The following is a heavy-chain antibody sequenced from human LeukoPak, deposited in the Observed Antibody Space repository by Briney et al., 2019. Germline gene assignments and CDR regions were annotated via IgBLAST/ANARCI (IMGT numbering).Heavy chain of an antibody. V-gene: IGHV1-2*02. Sequence: ASVKVSCKASGYTFTGYYMHWVRQAPGQGLEWMGWINPNSGGTNYAQKFQGRVTMTRDTSISTAYMELSRLRSDDTAVYYCARNPRYFDPYDAFDIWGQGTMVTVSS. CDR2: INPNSGGT. J-gene: IGHJ3*02. D-gene: IGHD3-9*01. CDR3: ARNPRYFDPYDAFDI. CDR1: GYTFTGYY.